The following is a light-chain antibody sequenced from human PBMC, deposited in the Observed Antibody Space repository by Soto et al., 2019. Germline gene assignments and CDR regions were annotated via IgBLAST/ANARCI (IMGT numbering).Light chain of an antibody. CDR1: SSNIGSNY. Sequence: QSVLTQPPSASGTPGQRVTISCSGSSSNIGSNYVYWYQQLPGTAPKLLIYSNNQRPSGVPDRFSGSKSGTSASLVISGLRSEDEADYYCAAWDDSLSGPMFGGGTQLTVL. CDR2: SNN. V-gene: IGLV1-47*02. J-gene: IGLJ3*02. CDR3: AAWDDSLSGPM.